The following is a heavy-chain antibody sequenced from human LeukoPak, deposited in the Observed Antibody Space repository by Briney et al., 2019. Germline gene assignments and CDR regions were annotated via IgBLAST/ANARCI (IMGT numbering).Heavy chain of an antibody. J-gene: IGHJ4*02. CDR1: GFTFSSYW. Sequence: GGSLRLSCAASGFTFSSYWMSWVRQAPGKGLEWVANIKKDGSERYYVDSVKGRFTISRDSAKTSLYLQMISLRAEDTAVYYCARHLSGVTGYTYGRGIDYWGQGTLVTVSS. V-gene: IGHV3-7*01. CDR2: IKKDGSER. D-gene: IGHD5-18*01. CDR3: ARHLSGVTGYTYGRGIDY.